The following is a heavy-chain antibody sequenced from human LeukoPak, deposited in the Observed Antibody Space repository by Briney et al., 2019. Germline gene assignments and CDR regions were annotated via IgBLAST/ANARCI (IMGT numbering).Heavy chain of an antibody. CDR1: SGSISTSNYY. Sequence: KPSETLSLTCTVSSGSISTSNYYWGWVRQPPGKALEWIGNIFYSGSTYYSPSLKSRVTISVDTSKNQFSLKLSSVTAADTAVYYCARHVSDWLLDKFDIWGHGTMVTVSS. CDR3: ARHVSDWLLDKFDI. CDR2: IFYSGST. V-gene: IGHV4-39*01. D-gene: IGHD6-19*01. J-gene: IGHJ3*02.